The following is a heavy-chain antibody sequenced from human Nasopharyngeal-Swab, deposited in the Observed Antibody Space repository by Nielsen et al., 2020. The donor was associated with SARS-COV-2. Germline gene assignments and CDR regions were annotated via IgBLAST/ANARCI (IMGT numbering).Heavy chain of an antibody. CDR1: RFTFGSYA. D-gene: IGHD2-2*01. Sequence: GESLKISCAASRFTFGSYAMSWVRQAPGKGLEWVSAISGSGGSTYYADSVKGRFTISRDNSKNTLYLQMNSLRAEDTAVYYCAKRPYCGSNSCYYYFDYWGQGTLVTVSS. J-gene: IGHJ4*02. V-gene: IGHV3-23*01. CDR3: AKRPYCGSNSCYYYFDY. CDR2: ISGSGGST.